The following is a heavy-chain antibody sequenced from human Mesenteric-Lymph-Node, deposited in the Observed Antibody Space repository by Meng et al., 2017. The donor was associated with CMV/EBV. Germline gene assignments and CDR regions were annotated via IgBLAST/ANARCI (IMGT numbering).Heavy chain of an antibody. J-gene: IGHJ6*02. D-gene: IGHD3-10*01. CDR2: ISSASVYA. Sequence: GESLKISCAASGFTFNSYSMTWVRQAPGKGLEWVSSISSASVYAYYADSVKGRFTISRDNAKNSLYLQMSGLRAEDTAVYYCARDSAPDYYGSGSYYAYYYYGMDVWGQGTTVTVSS. CDR3: ARDSAPDYYGSGSYYAYYYYGMDV. V-gene: IGHV3-21*01. CDR1: GFTFNSYS.